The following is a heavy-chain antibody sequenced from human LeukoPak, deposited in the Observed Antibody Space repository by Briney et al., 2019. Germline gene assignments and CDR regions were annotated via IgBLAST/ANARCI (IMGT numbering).Heavy chain of an antibody. V-gene: IGHV3-74*01. CDR3: ARALDYYDSSGYEY. CDR1: GFTFSNYW. D-gene: IGHD3-22*01. J-gene: IGHJ4*02. Sequence: SGGSLRLSCAASGFTFSNYWMHWVRQAPGKGLVWVSRINSDGINTSYADSVKGRFTISRDNAKNSLYLQMNSLRAEDTAVYYGARALDYYDSSGYEYLCQGTLVTVSS. CDR2: INSDGINT.